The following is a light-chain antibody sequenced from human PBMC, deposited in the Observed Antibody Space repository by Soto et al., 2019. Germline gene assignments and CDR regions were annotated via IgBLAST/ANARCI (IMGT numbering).Light chain of an antibody. CDR1: QSINNRY. CDR2: GAS. CDR3: QPFGSSPGFT. J-gene: IGKJ3*01. Sequence: EIVLTQSPGTLSLSPGERATLSCRASQSINNRYLAWYQQKPGQAPRLLIYGASSRATGIPDRFSGSGSGTDFTLTIRRLEPEDFAVYYCQPFGSSPGFTFGPGTNVDMK. V-gene: IGKV3-20*01.